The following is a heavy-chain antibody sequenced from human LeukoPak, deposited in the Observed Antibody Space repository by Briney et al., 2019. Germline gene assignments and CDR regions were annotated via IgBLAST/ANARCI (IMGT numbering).Heavy chain of an antibody. Sequence: AGGSLRLSCAASGFAFSSYAMSWVRQAPGEGLEWVSSISGSGGSTHYADSMKGRFTISGDNSKITLYLQMNSLRVEDTAVYYCAKDSDAVTTCLDSWGQGTLVAVSS. CDR1: GFAFSSYA. D-gene: IGHD4-17*01. J-gene: IGHJ4*02. CDR3: AKDSDAVTTCLDS. CDR2: ISGSGGST. V-gene: IGHV3-23*01.